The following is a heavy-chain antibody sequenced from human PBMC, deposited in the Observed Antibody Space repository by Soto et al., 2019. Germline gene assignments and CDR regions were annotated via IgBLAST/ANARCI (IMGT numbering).Heavy chain of an antibody. CDR3: ANHVGFDF. J-gene: IGHJ3*01. Sequence: EGQLLESGGGPVQPGESLRVSCAASGFTFSSSGMSWVRQAPGKGLEWVSSISVRGDYRYYADSVKGRFTISRDNSKNTLYLQMNSLTAEDTAVYYYANHVGFDFWGQGTMVAVSS. CDR2: ISVRGDYR. D-gene: IGHD3-10*02. V-gene: IGHV3-23*01. CDR1: GFTFSSSG.